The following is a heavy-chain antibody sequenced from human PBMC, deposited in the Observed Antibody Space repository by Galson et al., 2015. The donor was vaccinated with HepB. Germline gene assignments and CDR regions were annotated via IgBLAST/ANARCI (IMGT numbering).Heavy chain of an antibody. J-gene: IGHJ5*02. Sequence: SVKVSCKASGGTFSSYTISWVRQAPGQGLEWMGRIIPILGIANYARKFQGRVTITADKSTSTAYMELSSLRSEDTAVYYCAREVETYSFDPWGQGTLVTVSS. D-gene: IGHD2-15*01. CDR3: AREVETYSFDP. CDR2: IIPILGIA. V-gene: IGHV1-69*04. CDR1: GGTFSSYT.